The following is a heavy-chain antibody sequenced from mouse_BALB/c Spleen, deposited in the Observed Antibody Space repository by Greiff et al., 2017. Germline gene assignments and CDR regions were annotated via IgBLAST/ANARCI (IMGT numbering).Heavy chain of an antibody. J-gene: IGHJ3*01. V-gene: IGHV3-2*02. D-gene: IGHD1-1*01. CDR1: GYSITSDYA. CDR2: ISYSGST. Sequence: EVKLMESGPGLVKPSQSLSLTCTVTGYSITSDYAWNWIRQFPGNKLEWMGYISYSGSTSYNPSLKSRISITRDTSKNQFLLQLNSVTTEDTATYYCARSGTTVVAKEFAYWGQGTLVTVSA. CDR3: ARSGTTVVAKEFAY.